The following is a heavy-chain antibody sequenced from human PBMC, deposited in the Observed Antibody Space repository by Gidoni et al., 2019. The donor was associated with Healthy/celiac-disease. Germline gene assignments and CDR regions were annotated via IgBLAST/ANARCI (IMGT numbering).Heavy chain of an antibody. D-gene: IGHD3-22*01. CDR1: GFTFSSYG. CDR3: ARGYYDSSGPSGY. V-gene: IGHV3-33*01. J-gene: IGHJ4*02. CDR2: IWYDGSNK. Sequence: QVQLVESGGGVVQPGRSLRLSCAASGFTFSSYGMHWVRQAPGKGLEWVAVIWYDGSNKYYADSVKGRFTISRDNSKNTLYLQMNSLRAEDTAVYYCARGYYDSSGPSGYWGQGTLVTVSS.